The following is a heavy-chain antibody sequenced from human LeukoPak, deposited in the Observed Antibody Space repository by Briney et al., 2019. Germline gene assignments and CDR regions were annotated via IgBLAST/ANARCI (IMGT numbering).Heavy chain of an antibody. Sequence: GGSLRLSCAASGFTFSSYAMSWVRQAPGKGLEWVSAISGSGGSTYYADSVKGRFAISRDNSKNTLYLQMNSLRAEDTAVYYCAKDEWELLDYFDYWGQGTLVTVSS. CDR1: GFTFSSYA. CDR2: ISGSGGST. J-gene: IGHJ4*02. D-gene: IGHD1-26*01. V-gene: IGHV3-23*01. CDR3: AKDEWELLDYFDY.